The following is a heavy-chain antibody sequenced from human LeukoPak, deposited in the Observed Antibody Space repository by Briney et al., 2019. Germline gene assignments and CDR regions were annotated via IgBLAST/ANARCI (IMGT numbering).Heavy chain of an antibody. D-gene: IGHD3-22*01. J-gene: IGHJ3*02. CDR1: GYTFTSYD. CDR3: AKSVGYYYDSSLNDAFDI. V-gene: IGHV1-8*01. CDR2: MNPNSGNT. Sequence: ASVKVSCKASGYTFTSYDINWVRQATGQGLEWMGWMNPNSGNTGYAQKFQGRVTMTRNTSISTAYMELSSLRSEDTAVYYCAKSVGYYYDSSLNDAFDIWGQGTMVTVSS.